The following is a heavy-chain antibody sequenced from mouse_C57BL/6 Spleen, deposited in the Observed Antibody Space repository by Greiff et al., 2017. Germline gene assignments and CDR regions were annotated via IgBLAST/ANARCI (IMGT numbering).Heavy chain of an antibody. CDR1: GYTFTGSW. Sequence: VKLQASGAELMKPGASVQLSCTATGYTFTGSWLEWVKQRPGHGLEWIGEILPGSGSTNYNEKFKGKATFTADTYSNTAYIQLSILTTEDSAIYYCARSHDSSGYWFAYWGQGTLVTVSA. J-gene: IGHJ3*01. V-gene: IGHV1-9*01. CDR2: ILPGSGST. CDR3: ARSHDSSGYWFAY. D-gene: IGHD3-2*02.